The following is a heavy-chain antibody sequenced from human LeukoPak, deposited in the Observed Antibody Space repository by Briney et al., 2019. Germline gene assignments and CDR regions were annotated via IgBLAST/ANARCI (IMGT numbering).Heavy chain of an antibody. Sequence: SSETLSLTCAVYGGSFSGYYWSWIRQPPGKGLEWIGEINHSGSTNYNPSLKSRVTISVDTSKNQFSLKLSSVTAADTAVYYCASLPGGWKQGPFDYWGQGTLVTVSS. CDR3: ASLPGGWKQGPFDY. V-gene: IGHV4-34*01. D-gene: IGHD5-18*01. CDR2: INHSGST. J-gene: IGHJ4*02. CDR1: GGSFSGYY.